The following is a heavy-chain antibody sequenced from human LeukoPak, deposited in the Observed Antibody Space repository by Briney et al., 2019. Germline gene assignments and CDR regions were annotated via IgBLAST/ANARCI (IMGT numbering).Heavy chain of an antibody. CDR2: IKQDGSEK. CDR1: GFTFSSYW. J-gene: IGHJ4*02. CDR3: ARVSDYYDSSGYYLDY. D-gene: IGHD3-22*01. Sequence: PGGSLRLSCAASGFTFSSYWMSWVRQAPGKGLEWVANIKQDGSEKYYVDSVKGRFTISRDNAKNSLYLQMNSLRAEDTAVYYCARVSDYYDSSGYYLDYWGQGTLVTVSS. V-gene: IGHV3-7*01.